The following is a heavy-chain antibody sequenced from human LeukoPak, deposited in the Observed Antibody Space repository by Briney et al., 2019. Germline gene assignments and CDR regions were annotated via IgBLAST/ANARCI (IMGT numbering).Heavy chain of an antibody. V-gene: IGHV1-2*02. CDR1: GYTFTGYY. D-gene: IGHD2-21*02. CDR2: INPNSGDT. CDR3: ARILTAIRDHYYFDY. J-gene: IGHJ4*02. Sequence: ASVKVSCKASGYTFTGYYMHWVRQAPGQELEWMGWINPNSGDTNYAQKFQGRVTMTRDTSISTAYMELSRLRSDDTAVYYCARILTAIRDHYYFDYWGQGTLVTVSS.